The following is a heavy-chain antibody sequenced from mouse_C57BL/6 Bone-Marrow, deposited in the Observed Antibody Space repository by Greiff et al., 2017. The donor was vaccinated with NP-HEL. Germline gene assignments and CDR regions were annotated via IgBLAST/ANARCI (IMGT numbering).Heavy chain of an antibody. CDR2: INPGSGGT. V-gene: IGHV1-54*01. D-gene: IGHD3-2*02. J-gene: IGHJ2*01. Sequence: QVQLKESGAELVRPGTSVKVSCKASGYAFTNYLIEWVKQRPGQGLEWIGVINPGSGGTNYNEKFKGKATLTADKSSSTAYMQLSSLTSEDSAVYFCARGAQGFDYWGQSTTLTVSS. CDR1: GYAFTNYL. CDR3: ARGAQGFDY.